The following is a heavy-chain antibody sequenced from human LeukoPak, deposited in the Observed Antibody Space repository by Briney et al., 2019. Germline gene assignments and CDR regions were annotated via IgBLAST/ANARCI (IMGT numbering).Heavy chain of an antibody. J-gene: IGHJ4*02. CDR2: INAGNGNT. D-gene: IGHD1-26*01. CDR3: ARNGLAQWELLSY. Sequence: ASVKVSCKASGYTFTSYAMHWVRQAPGQRLEWMGWINAGNGNTKYSQKFQGRVTITRDTPASTAYMELSSLRSEDTAVYYCARNGLAQWELLSYWGQGTLVTVSS. CDR1: GYTFTSYA. V-gene: IGHV1-3*01.